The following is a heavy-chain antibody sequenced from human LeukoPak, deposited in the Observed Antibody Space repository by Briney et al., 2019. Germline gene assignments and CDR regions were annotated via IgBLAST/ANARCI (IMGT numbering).Heavy chain of an antibody. J-gene: IGHJ4*02. CDR3: ARGGWKLPEGSLDS. CDR2: INHRGST. Sequence: KPSETLSLTCAVYGGSFSGYYWSWIRQPPGKGLEWIGEINHRGSTNYNASLKSRVTISVDTSKNQFSLKLSSVTAADTAVYYCARGGWKLPEGSLDSWGQGTLVTVSS. V-gene: IGHV4-34*01. D-gene: IGHD1-26*01. CDR1: GGSFSGYY.